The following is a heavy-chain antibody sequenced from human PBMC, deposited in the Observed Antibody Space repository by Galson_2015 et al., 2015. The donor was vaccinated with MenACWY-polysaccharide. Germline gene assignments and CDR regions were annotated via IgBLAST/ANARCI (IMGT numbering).Heavy chain of an antibody. Sequence: EILSLTCTVSHGSIYSFYWSWIRQPAGKGLEWIGHISTSGSTIYNPSLKSRITLSLDTSNNQVSLKLTSVTAADTAVYYCARVGYSGYDSRFEHWGQGTLSPSPQ. CDR1: HGSIYSFY. CDR2: ISTSGST. D-gene: IGHD5-12*01. J-gene: IGHJ4*02. V-gene: IGHV4-4*07. CDR3: ARVGYSGYDSRFEH.